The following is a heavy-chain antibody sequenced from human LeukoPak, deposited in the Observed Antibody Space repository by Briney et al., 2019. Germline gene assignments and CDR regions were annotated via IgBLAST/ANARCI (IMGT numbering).Heavy chain of an antibody. CDR3: ARDRTTVTVFDY. Sequence: GGSLRLSCAASGFTFSSYWMSWVRQAPGKGLEWVSRIHSDGSITGYADSVKGRFTVSRDNAKNTLYLQMNSLRADDTAVYYCARDRTTVTVFDYWGQGTLVTVSS. V-gene: IGHV3-74*01. J-gene: IGHJ4*02. CDR1: GFTFSSYW. D-gene: IGHD4-17*01. CDR2: IHSDGSIT.